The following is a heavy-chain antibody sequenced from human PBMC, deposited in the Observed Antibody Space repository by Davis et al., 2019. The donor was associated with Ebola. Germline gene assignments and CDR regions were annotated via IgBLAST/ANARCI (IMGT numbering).Heavy chain of an antibody. CDR2: INHSGST. CDR1: GGSFSGYY. V-gene: IGHV4-34*01. D-gene: IGHD2-15*01. Sequence: ESLKISCAVYGGSFSGYYWSWIRQPPGKGLEWIGEINHSGSTYYNPSLKSRVTISVDRSKNQFSLKLSSVTAADTAVYYCAREGYCSGGSCYHYYYGMDVWGQGTTVTVSS. CDR3: AREGYCSGGSCYHYYYGMDV. J-gene: IGHJ6*02.